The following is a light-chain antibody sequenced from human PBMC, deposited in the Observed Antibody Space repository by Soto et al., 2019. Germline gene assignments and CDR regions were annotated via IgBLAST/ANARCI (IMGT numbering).Light chain of an antibody. CDR2: VKSDGSH. Sequence: QPVLTQSPSASASLGASVKLTCTLSSGHSSYAIAWHQQQPEKGPRYLMKVKSDGSHIKGDGIPDRFSGSSSGAERYLTISSLQSEDEADYYCQTWGTGIRVFGTGTKVTVL. V-gene: IGLV4-69*01. CDR3: QTWGTGIRV. J-gene: IGLJ1*01. CDR1: SGHSSYA.